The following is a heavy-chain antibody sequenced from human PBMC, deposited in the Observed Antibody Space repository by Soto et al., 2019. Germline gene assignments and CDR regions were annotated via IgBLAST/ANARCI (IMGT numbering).Heavy chain of an antibody. CDR2: INTDAGSS. Sequence: EVQLVGSGGDLVQPGGSLSLSCTASGFTFSGHWMHWVRHVPGKGLEWVSRINTDAGSSAYADSVKGRFAISRDNAKNTHYLQMNGLRAEDTAVYYCAREAGYCSRTSCYRRAFDTWGQGTTVTVSS. CDR3: AREAGYCSRTSCYRRAFDT. CDR1: GFTFSGHW. J-gene: IGHJ3*02. D-gene: IGHD2-2*01. V-gene: IGHV3-74*03.